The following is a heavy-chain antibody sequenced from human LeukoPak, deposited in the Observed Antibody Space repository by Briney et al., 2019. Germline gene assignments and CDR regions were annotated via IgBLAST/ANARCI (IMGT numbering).Heavy chain of an antibody. CDR3: AKDPLYYYDSSCYSAEYFQH. Sequence: PGGSLRLSCAASGFSLSSYAMSWVRQAPGKGLEWVSSISGSGGSTYYADSVKGRFTLSRNTSKNSLYMQMNSMTAEDTAVNDFAKDPLYYYDSSCYSAEYFQHWGQGTLVTVSS. J-gene: IGHJ1*01. CDR2: ISGSGGST. D-gene: IGHD3-22*01. V-gene: IGHV3-23*01. CDR1: GFSLSSYA.